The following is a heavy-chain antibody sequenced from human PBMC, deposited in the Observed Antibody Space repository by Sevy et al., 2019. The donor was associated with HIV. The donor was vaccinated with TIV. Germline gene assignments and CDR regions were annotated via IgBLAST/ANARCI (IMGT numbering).Heavy chain of an antibody. CDR2: ISYDGSNK. Sequence: GGSLRLSCAASGFTFSSYAMHWVRQAPGKGLEWGAVISYDGSNKYYADSVKGRFTISRDNSKNTLYLQMNSLRAEDTAVYYCARDTDGSGSYYLVYYYYGMDVWGQGTTVTVSS. V-gene: IGHV3-30*04. J-gene: IGHJ6*02. CDR3: ARDTDGSGSYYLVYYYYGMDV. CDR1: GFTFSSYA. D-gene: IGHD3-10*01.